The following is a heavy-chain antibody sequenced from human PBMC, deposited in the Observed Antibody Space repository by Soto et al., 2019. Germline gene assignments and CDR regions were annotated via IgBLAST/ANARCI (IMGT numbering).Heavy chain of an antibody. V-gene: IGHV3-30*03. CDR2: ISYDGSNK. CDR1: GFTFSRHS. J-gene: IGHJ6*02. CDR3: ARVEATGDRYYYFVMDV. D-gene: IGHD7-27*01. Sequence: GESLKISCAASGFTFSRHSMHWVRQAPGKGLEWVAVISYDGSNKYYADSVRGRFTISRDNSKNTLYVQMNSLRAEDTAVYYCARVEATGDRYYYFVMDVWGQGTTVTVSS.